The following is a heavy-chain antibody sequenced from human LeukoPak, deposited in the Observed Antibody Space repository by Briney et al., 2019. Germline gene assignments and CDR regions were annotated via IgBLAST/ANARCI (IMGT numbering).Heavy chain of an antibody. V-gene: IGHV1-3*01. CDR3: AREALNRFDP. Sequence: GASVKVSCKASGYTFTSYAMHWVRQAPGQRLEWMGWINAGNGNTKHSQKFQGRVTITRDTSASTAYMELSSLRSEDTAVYYCAREALNRFDPWGQGTLVTVSS. CDR2: INAGNGNT. CDR1: GYTFTSYA. J-gene: IGHJ5*02.